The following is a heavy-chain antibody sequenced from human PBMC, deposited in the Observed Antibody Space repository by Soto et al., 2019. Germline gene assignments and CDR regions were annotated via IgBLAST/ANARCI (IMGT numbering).Heavy chain of an antibody. J-gene: IGHJ6*02. CDR1: RGTISGYY. CDR3: ARAGNDYDILTGYFYYYGMDV. Sequence: SETVGITGAVARGTISGYYRSRIRKPAGKGLEWIGRIYTSGSTNYDPSLKSRVTMSVDTSKNQFSLKLSSVTAADTAVYYCARAGNDYDILTGYFYYYGMDVWGQGTTVTVPS. CDR2: IYTSGST. V-gene: IGHV4-4*07. D-gene: IGHD3-9*01.